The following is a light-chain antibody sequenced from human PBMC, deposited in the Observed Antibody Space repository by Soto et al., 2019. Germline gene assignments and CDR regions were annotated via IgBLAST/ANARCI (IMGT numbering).Light chain of an antibody. Sequence: DIQMTQSPSSLFASVGDRVTITCQASQDISNFLNWYQQKPGKAPKLLLYDASNLEAGVPLRFSGGGSGTDFTFTISSLQPEDIATYFCQQYDNLPPLTFGGGTKVEIK. V-gene: IGKV1-33*01. CDR2: DAS. J-gene: IGKJ4*01. CDR3: QQYDNLPPLT. CDR1: QDISNF.